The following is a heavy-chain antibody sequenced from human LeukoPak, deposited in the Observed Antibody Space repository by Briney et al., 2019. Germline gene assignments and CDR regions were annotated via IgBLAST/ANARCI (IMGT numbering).Heavy chain of an antibody. CDR1: GFTFSSYA. CDR2: ISGSGGST. CDR3: AKNYGDYADDYFDY. V-gene: IGHV3-23*01. D-gene: IGHD4-17*01. J-gene: IGHJ4*02. Sequence: GGSLRLSRAASGFTFSSYAMSWVRQAPGKGLEWVPTISGSGGSTYYADSVKGRFTISRDNTKNTLYLQMNSLRDEDTAVYYCAKNYGDYADDYFDYWGQGTMVTVSS.